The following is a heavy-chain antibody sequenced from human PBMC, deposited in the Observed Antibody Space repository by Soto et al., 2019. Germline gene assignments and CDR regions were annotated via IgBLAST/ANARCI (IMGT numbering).Heavy chain of an antibody. V-gene: IGHV1-18*01. J-gene: IGHJ4*02. D-gene: IGHD1-26*01. CDR2: ISGYNGNT. CDR1: GYTFTSYG. Sequence: QVQLVQSGAEVKKPGASVKVSCKASGYTFTSYGISWVRQAPGQGLEWMGWISGYNGNTKYAQKLQGRVTMTTATSTSTANMELRSLRSDDTAVYYCARDLGGQIVDYWGQGTLVTVSS. CDR3: ARDLGGQIVDY.